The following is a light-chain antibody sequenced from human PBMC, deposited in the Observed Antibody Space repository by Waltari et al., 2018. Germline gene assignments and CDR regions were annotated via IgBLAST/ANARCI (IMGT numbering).Light chain of an antibody. CDR3: NSYTGSSSWV. CDR2: DVS. V-gene: IGLV2-14*01. CDR1: SRDVGFYNY. J-gene: IGLJ3*02. Sequence: QSALTQPTSVSGSPGQSITISCTGTSRDVGFYNYVSWYQQYPGKVPQLLIYDVSDRPSGVSWPFSGSKSWHTASLTISGPQADDEADYYCNSYTGSSSWVFGGGTKLTVL.